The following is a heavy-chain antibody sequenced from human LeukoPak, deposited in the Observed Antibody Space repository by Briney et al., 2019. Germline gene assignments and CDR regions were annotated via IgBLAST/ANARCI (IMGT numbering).Heavy chain of an antibody. CDR1: GFTFSDYY. V-gene: IGHV3-11*06. D-gene: IGHD1-1*01. CDR3: ARGTGTTAYFDY. CDR2: ISSSRSYT. Sequence: VGSLRLSCAASGFTFSDYYMSWIRQAPGKGLEWVSYISSSRSYTKYAESVKGRFTISRDNAKNSLYLQVNSLRAEDTAVYYCARGTGTTAYFDYWGQGTQVTVSS. J-gene: IGHJ4*02.